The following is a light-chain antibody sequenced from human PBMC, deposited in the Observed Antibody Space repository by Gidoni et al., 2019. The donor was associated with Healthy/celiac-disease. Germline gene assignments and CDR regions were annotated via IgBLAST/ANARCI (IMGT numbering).Light chain of an antibody. CDR3: QQSYSTRPIT. Sequence: DIQMHQSPSSLSASVGDSVTIPCRASQSISSYLNWYQQKPGKAPKLLIQAASSLQSGVPSRFSGSGSGTDFTLTISSLQPEDFATYYCQQSYSTRPITFGQGTRLEIK. J-gene: IGKJ5*01. CDR2: AAS. CDR1: QSISSY. V-gene: IGKV1-39*01.